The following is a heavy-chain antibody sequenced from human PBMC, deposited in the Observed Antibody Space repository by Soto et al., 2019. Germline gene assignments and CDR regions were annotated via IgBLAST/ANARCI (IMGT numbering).Heavy chain of an antibody. CDR2: IYWDDEK. CDR1: GFSLSTSGVH. Sequence: QITLKESGPTLVKPTQTLTLTCSFSGFSLSTSGVHVGWIRQPPGQALEWLALIYWDDEKRQSPSLRTRLSISKDTSKNQVLLIMTNKDPVDTATYNCVHGQGDYNYYYYGMDVWGQGTTVTVSS. D-gene: IGHD3-10*01. J-gene: IGHJ6*02. CDR3: VHGQGDYNYYYYGMDV. V-gene: IGHV2-5*02.